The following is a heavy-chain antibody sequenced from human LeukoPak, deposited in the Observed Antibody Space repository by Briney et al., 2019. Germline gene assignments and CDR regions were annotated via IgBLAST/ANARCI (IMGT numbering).Heavy chain of an antibody. D-gene: IGHD2-15*01. Sequence: GGSLRLSCAASGFTFRSYAMSWVRQAPGKGLEWVSAISGSGGSTYYADSVKGRFTISRDNSKNTLYLQMNSLRAEDTAVYYCAKHGEYCSGGSCYSHYYYGMDVWGQGTTVTVSS. J-gene: IGHJ6*02. CDR2: ISGSGGST. V-gene: IGHV3-23*01. CDR1: GFTFRSYA. CDR3: AKHGEYCSGGSCYSHYYYGMDV.